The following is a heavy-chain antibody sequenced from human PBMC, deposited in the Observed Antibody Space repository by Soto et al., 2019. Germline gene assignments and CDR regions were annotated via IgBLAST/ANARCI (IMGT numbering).Heavy chain of an antibody. V-gene: IGHV3-15*01. Sequence: GGSLRLSCAASGLTVCNAWVSWVLQAPGKGLEWVGRIKSKIDGGTTDYAAPVKGRFTISRDDSKNTLYLQMNSLKTEDTAVYYCTTDDPINRYWGQGTLVTVSS. CDR1: GLTVCNAW. J-gene: IGHJ4*02. CDR2: IKSKIDGGTT. CDR3: TTDDPINRY.